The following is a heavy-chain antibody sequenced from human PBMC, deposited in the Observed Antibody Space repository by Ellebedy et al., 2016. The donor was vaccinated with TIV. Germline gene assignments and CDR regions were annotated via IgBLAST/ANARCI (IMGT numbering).Heavy chain of an antibody. J-gene: IGHJ4*02. CDR3: ARDVTAISGGTNFDY. D-gene: IGHD5-18*01. CDR2: IYPGDSDT. Sequence: GESLKISXKGSGYSFTSYWSGWVRQMPGKGLEWMGIIYPGDSDTRYSPSFQGQVTISADKSISTAYLQWSSLKASDTAMYYCARDVTAISGGTNFDYWGQGTLVTVSS. V-gene: IGHV5-51*01. CDR1: GYSFTSYW.